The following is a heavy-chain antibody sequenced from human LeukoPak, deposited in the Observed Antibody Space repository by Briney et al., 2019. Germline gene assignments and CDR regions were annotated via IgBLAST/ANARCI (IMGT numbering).Heavy chain of an antibody. CDR1: GVSISSSSYY. V-gene: IGHV4-39*07. Sequence: SETLSLTCTVSGVSISSSSYYWGWIRQPPGKGLEWIGSVFYTGSTYYNPSLKSRVTISVDTSKNQFSLKLNSVTAADTAVYYCARGLYGADAFDIWGQGTMVTVSS. CDR3: ARGLYGADAFDI. J-gene: IGHJ3*02. D-gene: IGHD4-17*01. CDR2: VFYTGST.